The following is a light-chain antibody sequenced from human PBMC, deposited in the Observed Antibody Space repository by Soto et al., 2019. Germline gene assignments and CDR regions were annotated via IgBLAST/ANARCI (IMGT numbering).Light chain of an antibody. J-gene: IGKJ2*02. CDR3: QQYYDWPRGT. CDR2: GAS. CDR1: QSVTRN. V-gene: IGKV3-15*01. Sequence: EMVMTQSPATLSVSPGERATLSCRASQSVTRNLAWYQHKPGQAPRLLIYGASTRATGVPARFSGSGSGTDFILTISSLQSEDFAVYYCQQYYDWPRGTFGQGTKLEIK.